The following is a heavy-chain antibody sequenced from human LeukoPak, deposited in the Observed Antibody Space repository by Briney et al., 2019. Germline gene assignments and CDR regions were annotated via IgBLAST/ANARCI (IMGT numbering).Heavy chain of an antibody. Sequence: PGGSLRLSCAASGFTFSAYWMTWVRQAPGKGLEWVANIKEDGSAKYYGDSVKGRFTISRDNAKNSLYLQMNSLRAEDTAVYYCARLELGYCSSTSCPNPSFDYWGQGTLVTVSS. CDR2: IKEDGSAK. D-gene: IGHD2-2*01. V-gene: IGHV3-7*01. CDR3: ARLELGYCSSTSCPNPSFDY. J-gene: IGHJ4*02. CDR1: GFTFSAYW.